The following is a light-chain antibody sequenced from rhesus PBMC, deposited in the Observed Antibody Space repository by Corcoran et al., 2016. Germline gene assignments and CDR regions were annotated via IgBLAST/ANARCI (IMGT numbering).Light chain of an antibody. CDR1: QGISNY. CDR2: AAS. J-gene: IGKJ4*01. V-gene: IGKV1-25*02. CDR3: QHYYSTPLT. Sequence: DIQMTQSPSSLSASVGDRVTITCRASQGISNYLAWYQQKPGETPKLLIYAASGLQSGIPSRFSGSGAGTDFTLTISSLQSEDFATYYCQHYYSTPLTVCGGTKVELK.